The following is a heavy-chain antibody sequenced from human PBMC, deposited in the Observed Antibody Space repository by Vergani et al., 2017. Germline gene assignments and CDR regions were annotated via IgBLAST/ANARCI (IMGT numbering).Heavy chain of an antibody. CDR3: ARDAYYDFWSGLYYYYYYMDV. Sequence: VQLVESGGGLVQPGRSLRLSCAASGFTFSSYGMHWARQAPGKGLEWVAVIWYDGSNKYYADSVKGRFTISRDNSKNTLYLQMNSLRAEDTAVYYCARDAYYDFWSGLYYYYYYMDVWGKGTTVTVSS. CDR1: GFTFSSYG. V-gene: IGHV3-33*01. J-gene: IGHJ6*03. CDR2: IWYDGSNK. D-gene: IGHD3-3*01.